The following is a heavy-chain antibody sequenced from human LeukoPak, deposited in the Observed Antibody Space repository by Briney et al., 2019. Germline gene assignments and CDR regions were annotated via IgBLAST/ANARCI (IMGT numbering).Heavy chain of an antibody. V-gene: IGHV4-59*01. J-gene: IGHJ3*02. Sequence: SETLSLTCTVSGASITSSYWSWIRHPPGRGLEWIGYVYYSGNTNYNPSLKSRVTLSVDMSKNQFSLKLNSVTAADTAIYYCARGYYDSRGYSNAFDIWGQGTMVTVSS. D-gene: IGHD3-22*01. CDR2: VYYSGNT. CDR3: ARGYYDSRGYSNAFDI. CDR1: GASITSSY.